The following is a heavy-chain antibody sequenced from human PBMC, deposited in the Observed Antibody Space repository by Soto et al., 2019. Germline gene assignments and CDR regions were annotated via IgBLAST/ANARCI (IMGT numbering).Heavy chain of an antibody. CDR3: ARSGGIAVAGTSFDP. CDR1: GGSISSYY. J-gene: IGHJ5*02. D-gene: IGHD6-19*01. Sequence: SETLSLTCTVSGGSISSYYWSWNRQPPGKGLEWIGSIYYSGSTNYNPSLKSRVTISVDTSKNQFSLKLSSVTAADTAVYYCARSGGIAVAGTSFDPWGQGTLVTVSS. V-gene: IGHV4-59*08. CDR2: IYYSGST.